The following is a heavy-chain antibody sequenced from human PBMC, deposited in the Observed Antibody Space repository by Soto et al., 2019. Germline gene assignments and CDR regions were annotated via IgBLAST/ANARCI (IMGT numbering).Heavy chain of an antibody. CDR2: IDPSDSYT. CDR3: ARHGAAAGTAYYYYGMDV. J-gene: IGHJ6*02. D-gene: IGHD6-13*01. Sequence: HGESLKISCKASGFGFTTFLISWVRQMPGKGLEWMGKIDPSDSYTDYSPSFQDHVTISGDKSISTTYLQWSSLKASDTAIYYCARHGAAAGTAYYYYGMDVWGQGTTVTVSS. V-gene: IGHV5-10-1*01. CDR1: GFGFTTFL.